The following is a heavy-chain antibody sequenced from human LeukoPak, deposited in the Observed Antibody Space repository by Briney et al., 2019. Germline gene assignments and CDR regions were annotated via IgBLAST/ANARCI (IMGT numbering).Heavy chain of an antibody. CDR1: GYTFTGYY. CDR3: ARHPTYYSSGSTHYGMDV. Sequence: ASVKVSCKASGYTFTGYYMHWVRQAPGPGLEWMGWINPNSGGTNYAQKFQGRVTMTRDTSISTAYMELSRLRSDDTAVYYCARHPTYYSSGSTHYGMDVWGQGTTVTVSS. CDR2: INPNSGGT. D-gene: IGHD3-10*01. J-gene: IGHJ6*02. V-gene: IGHV1-2*02.